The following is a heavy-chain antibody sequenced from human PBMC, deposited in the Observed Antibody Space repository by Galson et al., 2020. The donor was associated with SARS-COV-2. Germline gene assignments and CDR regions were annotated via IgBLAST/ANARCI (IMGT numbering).Heavy chain of an antibody. D-gene: IGHD2-21*02. CDR2: IYSGGST. CDR1: GFTVSSNY. V-gene: IGHV3-66*01. Sequence: TGGSLRLSCAASGFTVSSNYMSWVRQAPGKGLEWVSVIYSGGSTYYADSVKGRFTISRDNSKNTLYLQMNSLRAEDTAVYYCASMPYCGGDCYNYYYYGMDVWGQGTTVTVSS. CDR3: ASMPYCGGDCYNYYYYGMDV. J-gene: IGHJ6*02.